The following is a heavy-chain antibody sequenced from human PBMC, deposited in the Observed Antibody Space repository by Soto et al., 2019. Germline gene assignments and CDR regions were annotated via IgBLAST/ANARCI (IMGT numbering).Heavy chain of an antibody. J-gene: IGHJ6*02. CDR3: ARQKISTTSDYYYYGMDV. CDR2: INPNSGGT. V-gene: IGHV1-2*04. CDR1: GYTFIGYY. D-gene: IGHD2-2*01. Sequence: ASVKVSCKASGYTFIGYYMHWVRQAPGQGLEWMGWINPNSGGTNYAQKFQGWVTMTRDTSISTAYMELSRLRSDDTAVYYCARQKISTTSDYYYYGMDVWGQGTTVTSP.